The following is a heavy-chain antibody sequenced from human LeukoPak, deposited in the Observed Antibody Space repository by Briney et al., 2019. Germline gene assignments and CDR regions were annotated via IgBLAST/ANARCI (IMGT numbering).Heavy chain of an antibody. V-gene: IGHV4-39*01. D-gene: IGHD2-2*01. J-gene: IGHJ4*02. Sequence: PSETLSLTCTVSGGSISSSSYYWGWIRQPPGKGLEWIGEINHSGSTNYNPSLKSRVTISVDTSKNQFSLKLSSVTAADTAVYYCARQYCSSTSCFYDCWGQGTLVTVSS. CDR3: ARQYCSSTSCFYDC. CDR2: INHSGST. CDR1: GGSISSSSYY.